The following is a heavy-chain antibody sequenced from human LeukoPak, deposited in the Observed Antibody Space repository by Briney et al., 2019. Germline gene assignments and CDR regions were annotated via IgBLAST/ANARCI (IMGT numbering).Heavy chain of an antibody. D-gene: IGHD6-13*01. Sequence: MASETLSLTCAVYGGSFSVYYWSWIRQPPGKGLEWIGEINHSGSTNYNPSLKSRATISVDTSKNQFSLKLSSVTAADTAVYYCASTSGYSSSSVYYYYYMDVWGKGTTVTVSS. CDR1: GGSFSVYY. CDR3: ASTSGYSSSSVYYYYYMDV. CDR2: INHSGST. V-gene: IGHV4-34*01. J-gene: IGHJ6*03.